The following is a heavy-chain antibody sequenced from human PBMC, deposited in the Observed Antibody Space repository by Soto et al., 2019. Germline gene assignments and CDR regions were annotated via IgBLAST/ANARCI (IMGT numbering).Heavy chain of an antibody. J-gene: IGHJ4*02. CDR2: ISPKGGGT. V-gene: IGHV1-2*02. CDR3: GRGRSGELVVFY. Sequence: ASVKVSCKASGYTFTGYYIHWVRQAPGQGLEWVGEISPKGGGTRYAQKFQGRVTMTKDTSINTVYMELSNLSPDDTAVYYCGRGRSGELVVFYWGQGTLVTVSS. CDR1: GYTFTGYY. D-gene: IGHD1-7*01.